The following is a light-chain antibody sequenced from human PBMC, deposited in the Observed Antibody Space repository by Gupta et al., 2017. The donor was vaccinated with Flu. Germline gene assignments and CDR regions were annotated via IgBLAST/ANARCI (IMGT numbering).Light chain of an antibody. CDR3: CSYAGSYWV. V-gene: IGLV2-11*01. CDR2: DVS. J-gene: IGLJ3*02. Sequence: GTSSDVGGYNDVSWYQQHPGKAPKLMIYDVSKRPSGVPDRFSGSKSGNTASLTLSGLQAEDEADYYCCSYAGSYWVFGGGTRLTVL. CDR1: SSDVGGYND.